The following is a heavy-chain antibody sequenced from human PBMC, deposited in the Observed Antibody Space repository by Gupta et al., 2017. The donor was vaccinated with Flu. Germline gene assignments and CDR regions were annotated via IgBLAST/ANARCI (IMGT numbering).Heavy chain of an antibody. CDR3: VRDLNGACVF. J-gene: IGHJ4*02. V-gene: IGHV3-48*02. CDR2: SGSGGNK. Sequence: EAQLVESGGGLVPPGGSPGLPCLLSGFTFSDAHMNWIRQAPGKGLEWISYSGSGGNKDYADAGRGRFTISRDNARDSWLLQMNSLRDEDTALYYCVRDLNGACVFWGQGTPVTVSS. D-gene: IGHD2-8*01. CDR1: GFTFSDAH.